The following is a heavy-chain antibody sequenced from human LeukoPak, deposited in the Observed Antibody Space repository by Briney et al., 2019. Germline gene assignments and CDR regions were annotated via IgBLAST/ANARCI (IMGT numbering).Heavy chain of an antibody. D-gene: IGHD3-3*01. Sequence: GGSLRLSCAASGFTFSSYAMSWVRQAPGKGLEWVSAISGSGGSTYYADSVKGRLTISRDNSKNTLYLQTNSLRAEDTAVYYCAKVDSFGVVIHYYGMDVWGQGTTVTVSS. CDR1: GFTFSSYA. CDR3: AKVDSFGVVIHYYGMDV. J-gene: IGHJ6*02. V-gene: IGHV3-23*01. CDR2: ISGSGGST.